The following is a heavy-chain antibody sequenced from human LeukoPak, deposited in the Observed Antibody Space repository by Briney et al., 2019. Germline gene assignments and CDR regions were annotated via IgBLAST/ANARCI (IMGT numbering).Heavy chain of an antibody. D-gene: IGHD6-19*01. CDR1: GFTFSDHF. J-gene: IGHJ3*02. CDR3: ARDGYSSALTTFDI. V-gene: IGHV3-11*04. CDR2: INSKGDNI. Sequence: GGSLRLSCVGSGFTFSDHFMSWIRQVPGKEPEWLSYINSKGDNILYRDSVKGRFTISRDNAENSLYLQMNSLRAEDTAVYYCARDGYSSALTTFDIWGQGTMVTVSS.